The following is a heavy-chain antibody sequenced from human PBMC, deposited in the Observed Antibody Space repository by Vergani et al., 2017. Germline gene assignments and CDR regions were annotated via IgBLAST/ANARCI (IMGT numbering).Heavy chain of an antibody. CDR1: GYTFTSYY. CDR3: ARNYISDAFDI. Sequence: QVQLVQSGAAVKKPGASVKVSCKASGYTFTSYYVLWVRQAPGQGLEWLGILNPSGGSTSYAQKFQSRVTMTSDTSTSTVYMELSSLRSEDTAVYYCARNYISDAFDIWGQGTMVTVSS. J-gene: IGHJ3*02. D-gene: IGHD3-10*01. CDR2: LNPSGGST. V-gene: IGHV1-46*03.